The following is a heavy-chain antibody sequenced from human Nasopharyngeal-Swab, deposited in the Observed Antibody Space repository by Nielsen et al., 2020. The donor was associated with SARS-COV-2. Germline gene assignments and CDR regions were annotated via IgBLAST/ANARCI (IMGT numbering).Heavy chain of an antibody. CDR1: GFTFSSYG. CDR3: AKGGGITGTVGLDI. D-gene: IGHD1-20*01. CDR2: ISYDGSNK. J-gene: IGHJ3*02. V-gene: IGHV3-30*18. Sequence: GESLKISCAASGFTFSSYGMHWVRQAPGKGLELVAVISYDGSNKYYAESVKGRFTISRDNSKNTLYLQMNSLRDEDTAVYYCAKGGGITGTVGLDIWGQGTMVTVSS.